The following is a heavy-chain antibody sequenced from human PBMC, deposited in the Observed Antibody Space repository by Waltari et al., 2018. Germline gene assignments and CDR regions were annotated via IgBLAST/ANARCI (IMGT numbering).Heavy chain of an antibody. Sequence: QVQLQQWGAGLLKPSETLSLTCSVSGASFSSYYWGWVRHVPGKGLEWIGQIRHPANTNYNPSLQSRVAISIDTSRNQFSLRVFSVTAADTGLYFCTRGGNYDFWSHSPFVDPWGQGTQVTVSS. D-gene: IGHD3-3*01. CDR2: IRHPANT. CDR1: GASFSSYY. V-gene: IGHV4-34*01. J-gene: IGHJ5*02. CDR3: TRGGNYDFWSHSPFVDP.